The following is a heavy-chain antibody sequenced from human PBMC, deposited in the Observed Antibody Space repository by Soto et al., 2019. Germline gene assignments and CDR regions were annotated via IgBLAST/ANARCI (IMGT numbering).Heavy chain of an antibody. CDR2: TKYNGRS. D-gene: IGHD4-17*01. Sequence: PSETLSLTCTVSGDAITSSSYFWSWIRQSPGRGLEYIGYTKYNGRSTYNPSLQSRVTISVDTSTSQFSLNLTSVTAGDTAVYYCARMSRTVNYWGQGIPVTVS. CDR3: ARMSRTVNY. J-gene: IGHJ4*02. CDR1: GDAITSSSYF. V-gene: IGHV4-61*01.